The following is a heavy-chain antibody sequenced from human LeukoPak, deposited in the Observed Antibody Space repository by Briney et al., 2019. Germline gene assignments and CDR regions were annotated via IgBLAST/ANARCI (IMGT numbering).Heavy chain of an antibody. V-gene: IGHV4-39*07. CDR2: INHSGST. Sequence: SETLSLTCTVSGGSISTTNYYWGWIRQSPGKGLEWIGEINHSGSTNYNPSLKSRVTISVDTSKNQFSLKLSSVTAADTAVYYCARVGYDFWSGYYTRPAIFDYWGQGTLVTVSS. CDR3: ARVGYDFWSGYYTRPAIFDY. D-gene: IGHD3-3*01. CDR1: GGSISTTNYY. J-gene: IGHJ4*02.